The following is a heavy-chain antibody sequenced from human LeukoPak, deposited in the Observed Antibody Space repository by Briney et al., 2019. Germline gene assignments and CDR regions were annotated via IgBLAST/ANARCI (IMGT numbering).Heavy chain of an antibody. V-gene: IGHV3-33*01. Sequence: QTGRSLRLSCAASGFTFSSYGMHWVRQAPGKGLEWVAVIWYDGSNKYYADSVKGRFTISRDNSKNTLYLQMNSLRAEGTAVYYCARDSPFVGYSYGYLGYWGQGTLVTVSS. CDR2: IWYDGSNK. D-gene: IGHD5-18*01. CDR3: ARDSPFVGYSYGYLGY. CDR1: GFTFSSYG. J-gene: IGHJ4*02.